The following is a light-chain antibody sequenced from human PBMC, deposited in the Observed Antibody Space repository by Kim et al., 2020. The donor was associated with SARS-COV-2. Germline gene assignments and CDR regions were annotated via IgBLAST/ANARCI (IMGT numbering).Light chain of an antibody. J-gene: IGLJ2*01. V-gene: IGLV6-57*03. Sequence: GKQVTISSTRSSGSIDDNYVQWYQHRPGGVPTTVIYEDDQRPSGVSDRFSGSIDNSSNSASLTISGLRTEDEADYYCQSYNRDNVLFGGGTQLTVL. CDR3: QSYNRDNVL. CDR2: EDD. CDR1: SGSIDDNY.